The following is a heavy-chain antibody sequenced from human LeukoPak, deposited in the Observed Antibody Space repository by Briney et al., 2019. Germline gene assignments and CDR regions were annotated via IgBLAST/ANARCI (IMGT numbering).Heavy chain of an antibody. D-gene: IGHD5-12*01. Sequence: GGSLRLSCAASGFTFSSYAMHWVRQAPGKGLEWVALISYDGSNKYYADSVKGRFTISRDNAKKSLYLQMNSLRAEDTAVYYCARDLGGYSGPSAYWGQGSLVIVSS. CDR1: GFTFSSYA. V-gene: IGHV3-30*04. CDR2: ISYDGSNK. CDR3: ARDLGGYSGPSAY. J-gene: IGHJ4*02.